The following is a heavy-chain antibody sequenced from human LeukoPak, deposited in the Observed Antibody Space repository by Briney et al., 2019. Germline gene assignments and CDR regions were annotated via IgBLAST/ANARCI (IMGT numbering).Heavy chain of an antibody. D-gene: IGHD2-15*01. CDR3: ARGLVVRFAGRYYFDY. Sequence: WASVKVSCKASGYTFTGYYMHWVRQAPGQGLEWMGWINPNSGGTNYAQKFQGRVTMTRDTSISTAYMELSRLRSDDTAVYYCARGLVVRFAGRYYFDYWGQGTLVTVSS. CDR1: GYTFTGYY. V-gene: IGHV1-2*02. J-gene: IGHJ4*02. CDR2: INPNSGGT.